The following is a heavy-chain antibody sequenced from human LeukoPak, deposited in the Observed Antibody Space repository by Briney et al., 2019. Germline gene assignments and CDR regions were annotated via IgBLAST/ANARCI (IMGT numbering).Heavy chain of an antibody. CDR3: AKVTVAGNYYNYYGMDV. D-gene: IGHD6-19*01. Sequence: PGGSLRLSCAASGFTFSSYVVSWVRQAPGKGVERVSDFSGNGGSTYYADCVKGRFTISRDNSKNTLYLQMNSLRAEDTAVYYCAKVTVAGNYYNYYGMDVWGKGTTVTVSS. CDR1: GFTFSSYV. CDR2: FSGNGGST. J-gene: IGHJ6*04. V-gene: IGHV3-23*01.